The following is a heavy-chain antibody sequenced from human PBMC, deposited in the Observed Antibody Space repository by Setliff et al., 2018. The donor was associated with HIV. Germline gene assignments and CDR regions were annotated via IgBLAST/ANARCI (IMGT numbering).Heavy chain of an antibody. CDR2: INNDTTTT. D-gene: IGHD1-26*01. V-gene: IGHV3-74*01. CDR1: GFTFSRFW. J-gene: IGHJ4*02. CDR3: VIFSYSSG. Sequence: TGGSLRLSCAASGFTFSRFWMHWVRQAPGQGLVWVSGINNDTTTTTYADSVKGRFSISRDNAKNTLYLEMNGLRGEDTAVYYCVIFSYSSGWGQGTQVTVSS.